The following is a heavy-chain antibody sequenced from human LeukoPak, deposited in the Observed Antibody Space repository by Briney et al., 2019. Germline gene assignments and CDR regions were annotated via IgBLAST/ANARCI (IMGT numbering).Heavy chain of an antibody. CDR3: ARDYSYFDY. D-gene: IGHD2-15*01. J-gene: IGHJ4*02. V-gene: IGHV3-74*01. Sequence: GGFLRLSCAASGFTFSSYWMHWVRQGPGKGLVWFSRINTDGSSTSYADSVKGRFTISRDNAKNTLYLQMNSLRAEDTAVYYCARDYSYFDYWGQGTLVTVSS. CDR2: INTDGSST. CDR1: GFTFSSYW.